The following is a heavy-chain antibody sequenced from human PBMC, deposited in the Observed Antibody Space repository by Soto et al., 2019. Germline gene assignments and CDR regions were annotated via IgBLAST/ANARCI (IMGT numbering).Heavy chain of an antibody. D-gene: IGHD3-22*01. CDR3: ASVGSDYDNSGYYIX. Sequence: SDTLSLTCIVSGGSVSSINWWSWVRQPPGKGLEWIGEIYHSGSTTYNPSLKIRATISVDKSENQFSLRLKSVTAADTAVYYCASVGSDYDNSGYYIXWGPGTLVTVSX. CDR2: IYHSGST. CDR1: GGSVSSINW. V-gene: IGHV4-4*02. J-gene: IGHJ5*02.